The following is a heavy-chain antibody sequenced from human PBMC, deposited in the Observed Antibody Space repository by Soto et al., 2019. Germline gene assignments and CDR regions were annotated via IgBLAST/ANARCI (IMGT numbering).Heavy chain of an antibody. CDR2: IWYDGSNK. D-gene: IGHD3-3*01. J-gene: IGHJ6*02. V-gene: IGHV3-33*01. CDR3: AISADYDFWSGYGMDV. Sequence: QVQLVESGGGVVQPGRSLRLSCAASGFTFSSYGMHWVRQAPGKGLEWVAVIWYDGSNKYYADSVKGRFTISRDNSKKTLYLQMNSLRAEDTAVYYCAISADYDFWSGYGMDVWGQGTTVTVSS. CDR1: GFTFSSYG.